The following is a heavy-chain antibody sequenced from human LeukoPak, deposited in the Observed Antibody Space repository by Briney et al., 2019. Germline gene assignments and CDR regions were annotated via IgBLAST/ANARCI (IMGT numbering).Heavy chain of an antibody. CDR2: ISGSGGST. V-gene: IGHV3-23*01. J-gene: IGHJ4*02. CDR1: GFTFSSYA. Sequence: GGSLRLSCAASGFTFSSYAMSWVRQAPGKGLEWVSAISGSGGSTYCADSVKGRITISRDNSKNALYLQMNSLRAEDTAVYYCAKDSTVTSLGYWGQGTLVSVSS. CDR3: AKDSTVTSLGY. D-gene: IGHD4-17*01.